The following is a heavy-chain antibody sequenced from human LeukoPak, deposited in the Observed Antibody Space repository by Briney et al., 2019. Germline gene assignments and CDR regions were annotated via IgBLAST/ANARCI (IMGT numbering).Heavy chain of an antibody. Sequence: SGGSLRLSCAASGFTFSSYAMSWVRQAPGKGLEWVSAISGSGGSTYYADSVKGRFTISRDNSKNTLYLQMNSLRAEDTAVYYCAKSPRWRAIVVVPTIFDYWGQGTLVTVSS. CDR3: AKSPRWRAIVVVPTIFDY. V-gene: IGHV3-23*01. J-gene: IGHJ4*02. CDR1: GFTFSSYA. D-gene: IGHD3-22*01. CDR2: ISGSGGST.